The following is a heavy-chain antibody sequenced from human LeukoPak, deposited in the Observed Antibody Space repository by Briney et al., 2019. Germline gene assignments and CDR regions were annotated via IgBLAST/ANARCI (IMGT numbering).Heavy chain of an antibody. CDR3: ASQGITFGGVIVIRQNRVTAFHY. CDR1: GGSISSSSYY. V-gene: IGHV4-39*01. J-gene: IGHJ4*02. CDR2: IYYSGST. D-gene: IGHD3-16*02. Sequence: SETLSLTCTVSGGSISSSSYYGGWIRQPPGKGLEWIGSIYYSGSTYYNPSLKSRVTISVDTSKNQFSLKLSSVTAADTAVYYCASQGITFGGVIVIRQNRVTAFHYWGQRTLVTVSS.